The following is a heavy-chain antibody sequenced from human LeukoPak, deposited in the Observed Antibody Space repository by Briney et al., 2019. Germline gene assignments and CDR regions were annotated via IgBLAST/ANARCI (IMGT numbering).Heavy chain of an antibody. J-gene: IGHJ4*02. D-gene: IGHD1-26*01. CDR2: INPNSGGT. CDR3: ARGRVGATTLVFDY. V-gene: IGHV1-2*02. Sequence: GASVKVSCKASGYTFTGHYMHWVRQAPGQGLEWMGWINPNSGGTNCAQKFQGRVTMTRDTAISTAYMELSSMRSDDTAVYYCARGRVGATTLVFDYWGQGTLVTVSS. CDR1: GYTFTGHY.